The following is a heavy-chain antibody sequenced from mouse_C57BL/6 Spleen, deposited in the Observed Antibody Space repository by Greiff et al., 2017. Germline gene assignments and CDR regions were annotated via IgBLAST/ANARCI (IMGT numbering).Heavy chain of an antibody. CDR1: GYTFTDYN. Sequence: VQLKQSGPELVKPGASVKMSCKASGYTFTDYNMHWVKQSHGKSLEWIGYINPNNGGTSCNQKFKGKATLTVNKSSSTAYMELRSLTSEDSAVYYCASPFYGSAMDYWGQGTSVTVSS. J-gene: IGHJ4*01. D-gene: IGHD1-1*01. CDR2: INPNNGGT. V-gene: IGHV1-22*01. CDR3: ASPFYGSAMDY.